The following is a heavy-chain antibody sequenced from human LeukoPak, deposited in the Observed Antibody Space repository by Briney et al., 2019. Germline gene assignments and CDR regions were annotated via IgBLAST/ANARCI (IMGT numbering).Heavy chain of an antibody. CDR2: IYYSGST. V-gene: IGHV4-31*03. Sequence: SQTLSLTCTVSGGSISSGGYYWSWIRQHPGKGLEWIGYIYYSGSTYYNPSLKSRVTISVDTSKNQFSLKLSSVTAADTAVYYCARRLRYYDSSGYSDVFDYWGQGTLVTVSS. J-gene: IGHJ4*02. CDR1: GGSISSGGYY. CDR3: ARRLRYYDSSGYSDVFDY. D-gene: IGHD3-22*01.